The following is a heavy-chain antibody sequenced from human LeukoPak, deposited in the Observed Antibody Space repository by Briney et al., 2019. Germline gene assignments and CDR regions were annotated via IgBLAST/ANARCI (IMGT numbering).Heavy chain of an antibody. CDR2: VNPNSGNT. CDR3: ARRSDDYDSSAYYH. J-gene: IGHJ4*02. Sequence: ASVKVSCTTSGYTFTSYDLNWVRQATGQGLEWMGWVNPNSGNTGYAQKFQGRVTMTMDTSISTAYMELSSLRSEDTAVYYCARRSDDYDSSAYYHWGQGTLVTVSS. CDR1: GYTFTSYD. V-gene: IGHV1-8*01. D-gene: IGHD3-22*01.